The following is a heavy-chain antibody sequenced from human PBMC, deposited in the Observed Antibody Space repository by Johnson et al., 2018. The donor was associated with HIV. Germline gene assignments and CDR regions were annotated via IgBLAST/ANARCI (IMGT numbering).Heavy chain of an antibody. V-gene: IGHV3-30*04. CDR1: GFTFSSYA. D-gene: IGHD6-19*01. J-gene: IGHJ3*02. CDR2: ISYDGSNK. Sequence: QVQLVESGGGLVQPGGSLRLSCAASGFTFSSYAMHWVRQAPGKGLEWVAVISYDGSNKYYADSVKGRFTISRDNSKNTLYLQMNSLRAEDTAVYYCARGWGRSSGTFDAFDIWGQGTMVTVSS. CDR3: ARGWGRSSGTFDAFDI.